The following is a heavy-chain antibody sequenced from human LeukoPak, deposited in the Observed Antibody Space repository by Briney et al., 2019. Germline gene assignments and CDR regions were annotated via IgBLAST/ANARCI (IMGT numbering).Heavy chain of an antibody. CDR3: SRGLDSRKLGY. CDR2: IHPSGTL. J-gene: IGHJ4*02. D-gene: IGHD3-22*01. V-gene: IGHV4-31*03. CDR1: GASFSSGDQY. Sequence: SQTLSLTCTVSGASFSSGDQYWNWVRQSPGKGLEWIGSIHPSGTLYNNPSLESRVTMSMDTSKNQFSLNLNSVTAADTAVYFCSRGLDSRKLGYWGQGTLVTVSS.